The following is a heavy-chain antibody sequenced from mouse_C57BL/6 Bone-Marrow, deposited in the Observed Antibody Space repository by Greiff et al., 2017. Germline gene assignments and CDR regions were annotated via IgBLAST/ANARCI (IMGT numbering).Heavy chain of an antibody. V-gene: IGHV1-53*01. D-gene: IGHD2-12*01. CDR2: INPSNGGT. J-gene: IGHJ3*01. CDR1: GYTFTSYW. CDR3: AKEGLRRTFAWFAY. Sequence: QVQLQQPGTELVKPGASVKLSCKASGYTFTSYWMHWVKQRPGQGLEWIGNINPSNGGTNYTEKFKSKATLTVDKSSSTAYMQLSSLTSEDSAVYYGAKEGLRRTFAWFAYWGQGTLVTVSA.